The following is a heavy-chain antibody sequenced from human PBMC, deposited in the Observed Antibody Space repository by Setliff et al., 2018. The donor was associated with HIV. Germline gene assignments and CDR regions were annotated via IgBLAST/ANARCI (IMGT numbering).Heavy chain of an antibody. V-gene: IGHV4-38-2*02. CDR3: AREQREVSTYYFDY. CDR2: LYHRGSP. Sequence: SETLSLTCSVSGYSISTGYYWAWIRQSPGRGLEWIGSLYHRGSPSYSPSLRSRVTISADTSKNQVSLKLISVTAADTAVYYCAREQREVSTYYFDYWAQGSLVTVSS. CDR1: GYSISTGYY. J-gene: IGHJ4*02. D-gene: IGHD5-18*01.